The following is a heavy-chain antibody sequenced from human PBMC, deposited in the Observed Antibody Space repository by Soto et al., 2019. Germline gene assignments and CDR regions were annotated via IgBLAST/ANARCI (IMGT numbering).Heavy chain of an antibody. CDR1: GFSLSNARMG. D-gene: IGHD2-2*01. CDR2: IFSNDEK. V-gene: IGHV2-26*01. J-gene: IGHJ4*02. CDR3: ARIQRVPAAKYYFDY. Sequence: SRPTLVNATESLTLTCTVSGFSLSNARMGVSWIRQPPGKALEWLAHIFSNDEKSYSTSLKSRLTISKDTSKSQVVLTMTNMDPVDTATYYCARIQRVPAAKYYFDYWGQGTLVTVSS.